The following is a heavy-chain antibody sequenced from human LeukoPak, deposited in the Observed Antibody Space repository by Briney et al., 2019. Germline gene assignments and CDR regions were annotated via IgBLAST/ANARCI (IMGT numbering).Heavy chain of an antibody. V-gene: IGHV1-2*02. J-gene: IGHJ4*02. CDR2: INPNSGGT. CDR3: ARDGKQWLVRAHFDY. D-gene: IGHD6-19*01. CDR1: GYTFTGYY. Sequence: ASVKVSCKASGYTFTGYYMHWVRQAPGQGLEWMGWINPNSGGTNYAQKFQGRVTMTRDTSISTAYMELSRLRSDDTAVYYCARDGKQWLVRAHFDYWGQGTLVTVPS.